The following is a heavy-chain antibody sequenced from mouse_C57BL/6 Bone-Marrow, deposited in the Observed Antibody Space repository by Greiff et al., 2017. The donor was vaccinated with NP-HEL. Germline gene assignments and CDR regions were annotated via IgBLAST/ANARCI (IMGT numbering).Heavy chain of an antibody. V-gene: IGHV6-3*01. D-gene: IGHD4-1*01. CDR1: GFTFSNYW. Sequence: EVKVEESGGGLVQPGGSMKLSCVASGFTFSNYWMNWVRQSPEKGLEWVAQIRLKSDNYATHYAESVKGRFTISRDDSKSSVYLQMNNLRAEDTGIYYCTAGRDYAMDDWGQGTSVTVSS. CDR3: TAGRDYAMDD. CDR2: IRLKSDNYAT. J-gene: IGHJ4*01.